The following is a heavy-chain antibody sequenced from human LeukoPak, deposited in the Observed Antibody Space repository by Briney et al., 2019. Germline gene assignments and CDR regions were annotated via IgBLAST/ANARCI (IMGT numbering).Heavy chain of an antibody. Sequence: ASVKVSCKVSGYTLTELSMHWVRQAPGKGLEWMGGFDPEDGETIYAQKFQGRVTMTEDTSTDTAYMELSSLRSEDTAVYYCATWRVGGYYTPDAFDIWGQGTMVTVSS. CDR3: ATWRVGGYYTPDAFDI. CDR2: FDPEDGET. CDR1: GYTLTELS. D-gene: IGHD3-3*01. J-gene: IGHJ3*02. V-gene: IGHV1-24*01.